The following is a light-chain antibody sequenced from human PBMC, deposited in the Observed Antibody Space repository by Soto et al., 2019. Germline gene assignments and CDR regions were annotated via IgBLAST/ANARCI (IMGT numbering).Light chain of an antibody. J-gene: IGKJ1*01. V-gene: IGKV1-12*01. Sequence: IHITRSPCSISASVGDRVTITCRASQPISSWLAWYQQVPGQAPYLLIYPASTLQSGVPSRFSGSGSGTDFTLTINSLQPEDFATYFCQQGYNFPRAFGQGTKVDIK. CDR2: PAS. CDR3: QQGYNFPRA. CDR1: QPISSW.